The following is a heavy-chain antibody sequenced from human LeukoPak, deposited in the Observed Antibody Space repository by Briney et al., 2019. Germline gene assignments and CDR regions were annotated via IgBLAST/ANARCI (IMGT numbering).Heavy chain of an antibody. D-gene: IGHD6-19*01. CDR1: GLSLSKSH. Sequence: GGSLRLSCVGSGLSLSKSHMHWVLQAPGKRLEWVALIPHDGGNKQYGDSAKGRFTVSRENSKNTVDLNMDSLTVDDTAIYCCAREAYSSGRAGTFDIWGQGTMVTVSS. CDR3: AREAYSSGRAGTFDI. V-gene: IGHV3-30*04. CDR2: IPHDGGNK. J-gene: IGHJ3*02.